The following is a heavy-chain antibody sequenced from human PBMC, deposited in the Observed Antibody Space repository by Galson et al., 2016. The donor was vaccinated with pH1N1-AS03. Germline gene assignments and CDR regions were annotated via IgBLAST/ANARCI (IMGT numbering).Heavy chain of an antibody. Sequence: SVKVSCKASGGTFSSYAISWVRQAPGQGLEWMGGIIPIFGTANYAQKFQGRVTITADESTSTVYMELSSLRSEDTAVYYCARGGISYGSGSYYPAFDYWGQGTLVTVSS. CDR3: ARGGISYGSGSYYPAFDY. V-gene: IGHV1-69*13. CDR1: GGTFSSYA. D-gene: IGHD3-10*01. J-gene: IGHJ4*02. CDR2: IIPIFGTA.